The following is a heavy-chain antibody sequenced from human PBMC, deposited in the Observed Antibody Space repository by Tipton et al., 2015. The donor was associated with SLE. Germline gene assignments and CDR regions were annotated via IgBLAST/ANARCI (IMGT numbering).Heavy chain of an antibody. V-gene: IGHV4-39*07. CDR3: AGKRPRSRAFDI. Sequence: TLSLTCTVSGGSISSSSYYWGWIRQPPGKGLEWIGKIYYSGSTYYNPSLKSRVTISVDTSKNQFSLKLSSVTAADTAVYYCAGKRPRSRAFDIWGQGTMVTVSS. J-gene: IGHJ3*02. CDR2: IYYSGST. CDR1: GGSISSSSYY. D-gene: IGHD1-1*01.